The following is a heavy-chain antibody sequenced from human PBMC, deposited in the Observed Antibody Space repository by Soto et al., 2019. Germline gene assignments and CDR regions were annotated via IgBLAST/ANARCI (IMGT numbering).Heavy chain of an antibody. CDR2: IRSKANSYAT. CDR1: GFTFSGSA. V-gene: IGHV3-73*02. D-gene: IGHD6-13*01. J-gene: IGHJ6*02. CDR3: TRLHSSSWLFGMDV. Sequence: EVQLVESGGGLVQPGGSLKLSCAASGFTFSGSAVHWVRQASGKGLEWVGRIRSKANSYATAYAASVKGRFTISRDDSKNTAYLQMNSLKTEDTAVYYCTRLHSSSWLFGMDVWGQGTTVTVSS.